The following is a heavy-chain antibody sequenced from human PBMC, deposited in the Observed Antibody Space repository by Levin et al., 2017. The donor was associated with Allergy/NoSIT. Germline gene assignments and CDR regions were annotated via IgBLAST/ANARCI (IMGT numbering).Heavy chain of an antibody. D-gene: IGHD5-24*01. Sequence: GESLKISCAASGFTFSGYYMSWIRQAPGKGLEWVSYISGTGSTMYSADSVKGRFTVSRDNAKNSLHLQMNSLRAEDTAVYYCARGGGDGYKSNGMDVWGQGTTVTVSS. CDR3: ARGGGDGYKSNGMDV. CDR1: GFTFSGYY. J-gene: IGHJ6*02. CDR2: ISGTGSTM. V-gene: IGHV3-11*01.